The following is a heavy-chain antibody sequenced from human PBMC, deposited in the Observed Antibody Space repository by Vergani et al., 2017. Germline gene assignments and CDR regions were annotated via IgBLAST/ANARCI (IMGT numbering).Heavy chain of an antibody. V-gene: IGHV4-31*03. Sequence: QVQLQESGPGLVKPSQTLSLTCTVSGGSISSGGYYWSWIRQHPGKGLEWIGRMYATGSTNYNPSLRSRVTMSVDTSKSLFSLKLSSVTAADTAVYYCARTEYSRAGPDYWGQGTLVTVSS. D-gene: IGHD6-6*01. CDR1: GGSISSGGYY. J-gene: IGHJ4*02. CDR2: MYATGST. CDR3: ARTEYSRAGPDY.